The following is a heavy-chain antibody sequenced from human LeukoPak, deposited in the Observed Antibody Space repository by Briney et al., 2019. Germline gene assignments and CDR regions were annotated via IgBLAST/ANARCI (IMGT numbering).Heavy chain of an antibody. Sequence: PGRSLRLSCAASGFTFSSYAMHWVRQAPGKGLEWVAVISYDGSNKYYADSVKGRFTISRDSSKNTLYLQMNSLRAEDTAVYYCARRPRITIFGNGAAAFDIWGQGTMVTVSS. V-gene: IGHV3-30-3*01. J-gene: IGHJ3*02. CDR1: GFTFSSYA. D-gene: IGHD3-3*01. CDR2: ISYDGSNK. CDR3: ARRPRITIFGNGAAAFDI.